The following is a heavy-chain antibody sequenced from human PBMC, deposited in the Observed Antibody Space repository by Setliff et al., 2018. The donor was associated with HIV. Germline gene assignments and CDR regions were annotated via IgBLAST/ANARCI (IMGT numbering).Heavy chain of an antibody. Sequence: SVKVSCKASGGTFSSYAISWVRQAPGQGLEWMGGIIPILGIANYAQKFQGRVTITTDESTSTAYMELSSLRSEDTAVYYCASCGSDYYMDVWGRGTTVTVSS. D-gene: IGHD5-12*01. CDR3: ASCGSDYYMDV. V-gene: IGHV1-69*10. CDR1: GGTFSSYA. CDR2: IIPILGIA. J-gene: IGHJ6*03.